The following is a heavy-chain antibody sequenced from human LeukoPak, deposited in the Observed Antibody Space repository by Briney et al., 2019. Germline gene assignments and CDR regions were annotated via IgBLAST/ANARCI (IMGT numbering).Heavy chain of an antibody. J-gene: IGHJ6*04. CDR1: GGSISSGSYY. CDR3: ARDRIGVDV. Sequence: SETLSLTCTVSGGSISSGSYYWSWIRQPAGKGLEWIGRIYTSGSTNYNPSLKSRVTISVDTSKNQVSLKLSSVTAADTAVYYCARDRIGVDVWGKGTTVTVSS. V-gene: IGHV4-61*02. D-gene: IGHD3-10*01. CDR2: IYTSGST.